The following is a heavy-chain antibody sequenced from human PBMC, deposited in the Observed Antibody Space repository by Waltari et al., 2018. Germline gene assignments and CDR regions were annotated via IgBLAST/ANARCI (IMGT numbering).Heavy chain of an antibody. D-gene: IGHD1-1*01. J-gene: IGHJ2*01. CDR3: AATSSWYFDL. Sequence: QVHLQESGPGLVNPSETLSLTCTFSGYPIISSSPWAWLRQAPGKGLQWIGHILHSWSLYPNPSLKSRLSMSVDTSKNQFSLRLTSVTAADTAVYYCAATSSWYFDLWGPGSLVTVSS. CDR1: GYPIISSSP. CDR2: ILHSWSL. V-gene: IGHV4-38-2*02.